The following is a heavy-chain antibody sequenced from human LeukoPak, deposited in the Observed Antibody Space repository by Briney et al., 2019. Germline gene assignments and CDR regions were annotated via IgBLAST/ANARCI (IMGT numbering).Heavy chain of an antibody. D-gene: IGHD2-15*01. CDR2: IRSKAYGGTT. J-gene: IGHJ4*02. Sequence: GGCLRLSCTASGFTFDDYAMSWVRQAPGKGLEWVGFIRSKAYGGTTENAASVKGRFTISRDDSKSIAYLQMNSLKTEDTAVYYCADSTPSYWGQGTLVTVSS. V-gene: IGHV3-49*04. CDR1: GFTFDDYA. CDR3: ADSTPSY.